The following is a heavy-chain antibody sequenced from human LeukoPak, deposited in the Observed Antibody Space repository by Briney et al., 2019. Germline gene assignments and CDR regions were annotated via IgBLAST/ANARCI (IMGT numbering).Heavy chain of an antibody. J-gene: IGHJ4*02. Sequence: GGSLRLSCTASGFTLSSYEMSWIRQAPGKGLEWVGFIRSKAYGGTTEYAASVKGRFTISRDDSKSIAYLQMNSLKTEDTAVYYCTRVPYYYDSSASFDYWGQGTLVTVSS. D-gene: IGHD3-22*01. CDR3: TRVPYYYDSSASFDY. CDR2: IRSKAYGGTT. CDR1: GFTLSSYE. V-gene: IGHV3-49*03.